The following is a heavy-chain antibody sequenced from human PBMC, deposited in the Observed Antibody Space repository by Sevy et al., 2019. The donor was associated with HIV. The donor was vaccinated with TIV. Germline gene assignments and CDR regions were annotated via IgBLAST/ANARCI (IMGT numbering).Heavy chain of an antibody. CDR2: IWLTGTT. J-gene: IGHJ4*02. Sequence: GGSLRLSCAVSGFTVSSNFMSWVRQAPGKGLEWVSVIWLTGTTYYADSVKGRFTISRDNSKNTGYLDMSSLRAADTAVYYCERGKHVSDYYGSFDYWGQGTLVTVSS. CDR1: GFTVSSNF. D-gene: IGHD3-3*01. V-gene: IGHV3-53*01. CDR3: ERGKHVSDYYGSFDY.